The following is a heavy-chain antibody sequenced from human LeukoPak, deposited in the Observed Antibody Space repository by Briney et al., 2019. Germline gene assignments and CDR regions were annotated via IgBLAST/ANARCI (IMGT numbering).Heavy chain of an antibody. Sequence: ASVEVSCKASGYTFTSYGISWVRQAPGQGLEWMGWISAYNGNTNYAQKLQGRVTMTTDTSTSTAYMELRSLRSDDTAVYYCARDQYILTGYYGWFDPWGQGTLVTVSS. CDR2: ISAYNGNT. V-gene: IGHV1-18*01. J-gene: IGHJ5*02. CDR3: ARDQYILTGYYGWFDP. D-gene: IGHD3-9*01. CDR1: GYTFTSYG.